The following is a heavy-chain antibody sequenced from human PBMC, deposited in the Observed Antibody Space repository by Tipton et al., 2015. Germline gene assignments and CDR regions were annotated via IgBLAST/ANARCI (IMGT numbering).Heavy chain of an antibody. D-gene: IGHD2-15*01. Sequence: TLSLTCAVSAYSISSDYYWGWIRQPPGKGLEWIGSISHSGNTNYNPSLKSRVTISVDTSKNQFSLKLSSVTAADTAVYYCAREGGYCSGGSCYNRDYYYYGMDVWGQGTTVTVSS. CDR2: ISHSGNT. V-gene: IGHV4-38-2*02. J-gene: IGHJ6*02. CDR1: AYSISSDYY. CDR3: AREGGYCSGGSCYNRDYYYYGMDV.